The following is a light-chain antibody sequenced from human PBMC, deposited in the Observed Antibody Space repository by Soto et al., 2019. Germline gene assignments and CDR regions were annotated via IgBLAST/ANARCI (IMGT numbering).Light chain of an antibody. J-gene: IGKJ4*01. Sequence: EIVMTQSPATLSVSPGERATLSCRASQSVNSNLAWYQQKPGQAPRLLIYDASARATGIPARFSGSGSGTEFTLTISSLQSEDFAFYYCQQYNNWPLTFGGGTKVGIK. CDR3: QQYNNWPLT. V-gene: IGKV3-15*01. CDR1: QSVNSN. CDR2: DAS.